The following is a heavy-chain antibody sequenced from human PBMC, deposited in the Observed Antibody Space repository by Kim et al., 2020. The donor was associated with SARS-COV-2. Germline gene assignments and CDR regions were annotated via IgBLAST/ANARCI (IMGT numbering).Heavy chain of an antibody. V-gene: IGHV4-4*07. D-gene: IGHD3-3*01. Sequence: SETLSLTCTVSGGSISSYYWSWIRQPAGKGLEWIGRIYTSGSTNYNPSLKSRVTMSVDTSKNQFSLKLSSVTAADTAVYYCARDLSFDHIFWRRYYYYYGMDGWGQGTTVTVSS. CDR3: ARDLSFDHIFWRRYYYYYGMDG. CDR1: GGSISSYY. CDR2: IYTSGST. J-gene: IGHJ6*02.